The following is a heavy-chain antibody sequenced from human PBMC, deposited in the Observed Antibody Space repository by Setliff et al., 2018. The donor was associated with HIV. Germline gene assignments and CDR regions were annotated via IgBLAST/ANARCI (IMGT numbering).Heavy chain of an antibody. J-gene: IGHJ4*02. CDR3: ARHVTVVAYFETLAGSFNY. CDR2: MYDSGST. Sequence: PSETLSLTCTVSGGSISSGTYYWGWIRQPPGKGLEYLGTMYDSGSTYYNPSLRSRVTISVDTSKNHLFLRLSSVTAADTAVYYCARHVTVVAYFETLAGSFNYWGQGTLVTVSS. D-gene: IGHD2-21*01. V-gene: IGHV4-39*01. CDR1: GGSISSGTYY.